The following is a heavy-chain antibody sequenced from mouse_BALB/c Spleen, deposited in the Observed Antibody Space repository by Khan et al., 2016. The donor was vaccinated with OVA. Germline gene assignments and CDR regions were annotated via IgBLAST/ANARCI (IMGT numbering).Heavy chain of an antibody. J-gene: IGHJ4*01. D-gene: IGHD2-3*01. CDR2: INSNGGNT. CDR1: GFTFSNYG. V-gene: IGHV5-6-3*01. Sequence: EVELVESGGGLVQPGGSLKLSCAASGFTFSNYGMSWIRQTPDKRLELVATINSNGGNTYYPDSVKGRFTISRDNAKTTLYLQMSSLKSEDTAMXYCARGLYDGYYYYYAMDYWGQGTSVTVSS. CDR3: ARGLYDGYYYYYAMDY.